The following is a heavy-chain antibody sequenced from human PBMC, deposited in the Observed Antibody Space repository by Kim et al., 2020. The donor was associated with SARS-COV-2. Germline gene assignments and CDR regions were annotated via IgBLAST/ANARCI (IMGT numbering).Heavy chain of an antibody. D-gene: IGHD6-19*01. CDR3: AKTHSSGWLAPFDS. V-gene: IGHV3-23*01. J-gene: IGHJ4*02. CDR2: VSRSGDDT. Sequence: GGSLRLSCAASGFTFSYNAMSWVRQAPGKGLEWVATVSRSGDDTYYADSVKGRFTISRDNSQNTVFLQMNSLRAADTAVFYCAKTHSSGWLAPFDSWGQGILVSVSS. CDR1: GFTFSYNA.